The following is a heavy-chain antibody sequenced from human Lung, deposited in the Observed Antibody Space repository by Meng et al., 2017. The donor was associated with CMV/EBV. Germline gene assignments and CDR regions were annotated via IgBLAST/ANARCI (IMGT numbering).Heavy chain of an antibody. CDR2: IYSGGSST. D-gene: IGHD1-26*01. J-gene: IGHJ4*02. Sequence: SXAASGFTFSNYAMTWVRQAPGKGLEWVSLIYSGGSSTYYADSVKGRFTVSRDDSKNTLYLQMNSLRAEDTAVYYCARDLIVGTAYFDYWGQGTLVTVSS. CDR1: GFTFSNYA. V-gene: IGHV3-23*03. CDR3: ARDLIVGTAYFDY.